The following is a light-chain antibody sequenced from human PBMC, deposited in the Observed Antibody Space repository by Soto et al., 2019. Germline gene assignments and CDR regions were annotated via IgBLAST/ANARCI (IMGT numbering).Light chain of an antibody. V-gene: IGKV1-27*01. CDR1: QGISNY. CDR3: QKYNSALSRG. CDR2: AAS. J-gene: IGKJ1*01. Sequence: DIQMTQSPSSLSASVGDRVTITCRASQGISNYLAWYQQKPGKVPKLLIYAASTLQSGVPSRFSGSGSGTDFTLTITSLQPDDVATYYCQKYNSALSRGFGQGTKVEI.